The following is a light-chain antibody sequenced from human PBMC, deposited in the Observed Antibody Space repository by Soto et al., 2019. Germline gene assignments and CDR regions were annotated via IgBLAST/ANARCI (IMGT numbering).Light chain of an antibody. V-gene: IGKV1-39*01. J-gene: IGKJ1*01. CDR1: QSIGTS. CDR2: NTS. Sequence: DIQMTQSPSSLSAFAGDRVTITCRAGQSIGTSLNWYQQKVGKAPKLLIYNTSTLQSGVPSRFSGSGFGTEFSLTISSLQPDDFGSYYCQHMRTFGQGTKVDIK. CDR3: QHMRT.